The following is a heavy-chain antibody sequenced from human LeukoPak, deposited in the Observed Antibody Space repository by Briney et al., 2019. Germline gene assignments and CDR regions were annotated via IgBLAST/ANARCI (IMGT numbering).Heavy chain of an antibody. J-gene: IGHJ4*02. CDR2: GIA. Sequence: SVKVSCKASGGTFSSYAITWVRQAPGQGLEWIGIANYAQKFQGRVTITADKSMSTAYMELSSLRSEDTAVYYCARAQTTLQQLAYFDYWGQGTLVTVSS. D-gene: IGHD6-13*01. V-gene: IGHV1-69*10. CDR3: ARAQTTLQQLAYFDY. CDR1: GGTFSSYA.